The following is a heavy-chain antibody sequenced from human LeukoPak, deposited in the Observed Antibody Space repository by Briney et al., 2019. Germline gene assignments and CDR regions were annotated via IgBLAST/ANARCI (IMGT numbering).Heavy chain of an antibody. J-gene: IGHJ5*02. V-gene: IGHV3-11*04. CDR2: ISSSGSTI. Sequence: PGGSLRLSCAASGFTFSDYYMSWIRQAPGKGLEWVSYISSSGSTIYYADSVKGRFTISRDNAKNSVYLQMNSLRAEDTAMYYCARDGWFGDYNWFDPWGQGTLDTVSS. CDR3: ARDGWFGDYNWFDP. D-gene: IGHD3-10*01. CDR1: GFTFSDYY.